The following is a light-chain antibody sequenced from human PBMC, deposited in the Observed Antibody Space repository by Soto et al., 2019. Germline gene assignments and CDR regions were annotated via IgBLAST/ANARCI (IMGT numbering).Light chain of an antibody. J-gene: IGLJ1*01. CDR1: SSDVGGYNY. Sequence: QAVVTQPPSASGSPGQSVTISCTGTSSDVGGYNYVSWYQQHPDKAPKLMISEVSKRPSGVPDRFSGSKSGNTASLTVSGLQAEDEADYYCSSYAGSNNYVFGTGTQLTVL. CDR3: SSYAGSNNYV. CDR2: EVS. V-gene: IGLV2-8*01.